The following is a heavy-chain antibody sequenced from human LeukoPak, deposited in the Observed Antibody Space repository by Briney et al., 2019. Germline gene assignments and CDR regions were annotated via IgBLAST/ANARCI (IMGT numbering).Heavy chain of an antibody. CDR1: GFTFSSYG. D-gene: IGHD3-22*01. CDR2: ISYDGSNK. Sequence: GGSLRLSCAASGFTFSSYGMHWVRQAPGKGLEWVAVISYDGSNKYYADSVKGRFTISRDNSKNTLYLQMNRLRAEDTAVYYCARERTMIIVDREGHAAFDIWGQGTMVTVSS. J-gene: IGHJ3*02. V-gene: IGHV3-30*12. CDR3: ARERTMIIVDREGHAAFDI.